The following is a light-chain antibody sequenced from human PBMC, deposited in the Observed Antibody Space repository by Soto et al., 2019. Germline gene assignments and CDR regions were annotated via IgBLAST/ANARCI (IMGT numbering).Light chain of an antibody. Sequence: EIVMTQSPATLSVSPGERATLSCRAIQSVSSTLAWYQQKPGQAPRLLIYGASTRATGIPARFSGSGSGTEFTLTISSLQSEDFAVYYCQQYNNWPSGYTFGQGTRLEI. V-gene: IGKV3-15*01. J-gene: IGKJ5*01. CDR2: GAS. CDR1: QSVSST. CDR3: QQYNNWPSGYT.